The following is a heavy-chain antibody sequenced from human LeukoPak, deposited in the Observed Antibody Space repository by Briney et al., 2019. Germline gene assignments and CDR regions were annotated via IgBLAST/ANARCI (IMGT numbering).Heavy chain of an antibody. Sequence: GGSLRLSCAASGFTFSSYAMSWVRRAPGKGLEWVSAISGSGSRKYYAASVKGRFTISRNNSNNSMYLQMNSLRAEETAVYYCAKGIYYGSGSYYADAFDIWGQGTMVTVSS. CDR3: AKGIYYGSGSYYADAFDI. CDR1: GFTFSSYA. V-gene: IGHV3-23*01. J-gene: IGHJ3*02. D-gene: IGHD3-10*01. CDR2: ISGSGSRK.